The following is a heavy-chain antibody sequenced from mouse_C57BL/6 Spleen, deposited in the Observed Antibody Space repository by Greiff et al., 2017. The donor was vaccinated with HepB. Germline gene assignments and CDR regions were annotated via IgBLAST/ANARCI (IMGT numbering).Heavy chain of an antibody. Sequence: VQLVESGAELARPGASVKMSCKASGYTFTSYTMHWVKQRPGQGLEWIGYINPSSGYTKYNQKFKDKATLTADKSSSTAYMQLSSLTSEDSAVYYCARETTTVVATVDYWGQGTTLTVSS. J-gene: IGHJ2*01. D-gene: IGHD1-1*01. V-gene: IGHV1-4*01. CDR2: INPSSGYT. CDR1: GYTFTSYT. CDR3: ARETTTVVATVDY.